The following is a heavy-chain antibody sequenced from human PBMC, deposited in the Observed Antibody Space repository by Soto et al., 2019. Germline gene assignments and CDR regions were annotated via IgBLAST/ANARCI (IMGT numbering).Heavy chain of an antibody. CDR3: ARRSTISRGFDY. CDR1: GGSIISNNHY. J-gene: IGHJ4*02. V-gene: IGHV4-39*01. D-gene: IGHD3-9*01. Sequence: QLQLRESGPGLVKPSETLSLTCTVSGGSIISNNHYWGWIRQPPGKGLEWIGNIYYSGTTNYNPSLKSRVTMSVDTSKGQFSLKLSSMTVADTAVYFCARRSTISRGFDYWGQGTLVTVSS. CDR2: IYYSGTT.